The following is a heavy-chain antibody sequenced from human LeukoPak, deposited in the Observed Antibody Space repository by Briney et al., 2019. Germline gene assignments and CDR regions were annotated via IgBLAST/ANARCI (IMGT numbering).Heavy chain of an antibody. V-gene: IGHV6-1*01. J-gene: IGHJ4*02. CDR2: TYYRSKWYI. D-gene: IGHD3-10*01. Sequence: SQTLSLTCAISGDSVSSNSAAWIWIRQSPSRGLEWLGRTYYRSKWYIEYAVSVKSRITINPDTSKNQFSLQLSSVNPEDTAVYYCARLGSGSNYWGQGTLVTVSS. CDR1: GDSVSSNSAA. CDR3: ARLGSGSNY.